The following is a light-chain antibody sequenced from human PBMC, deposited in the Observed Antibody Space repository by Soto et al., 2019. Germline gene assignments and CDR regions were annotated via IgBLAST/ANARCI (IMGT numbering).Light chain of an antibody. V-gene: IGKV3-20*01. CDR1: QTVRNNY. CDR3: QQYGRSGT. J-gene: IGKJ1*01. CDR2: DAS. Sequence: EFVLTRSPGTLSLSPGERATLSCRASQTVRNNYLAWYQQKPGQAPRLLIYDASSRATGIPDRFSGGGSGTDFTLTISRLEPEDFAVYYCQQYGRSGTFGQGTKVDI.